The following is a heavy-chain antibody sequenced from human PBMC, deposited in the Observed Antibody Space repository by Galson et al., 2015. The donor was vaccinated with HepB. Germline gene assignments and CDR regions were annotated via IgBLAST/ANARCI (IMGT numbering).Heavy chain of an antibody. CDR1: GYTFTSYA. J-gene: IGHJ6*02. CDR3: ASNEGAYRRGYGMDV. Sequence: SVKVSCKASGYTFTSYAMHWVRQAPGQRLEWMGWVNAGNGNTKYSQKFQGRVTITRDTSASTAYMELSSLRSEDTAVYYCASNEGAYRRGYGMDVWGQGTTVTVSS. V-gene: IGHV1-3*01. CDR2: VNAGNGNT. D-gene: IGHD1-14*01.